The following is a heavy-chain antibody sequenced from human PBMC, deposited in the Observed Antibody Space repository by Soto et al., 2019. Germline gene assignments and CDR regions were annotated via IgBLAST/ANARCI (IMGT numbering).Heavy chain of an antibody. CDR2: VSSTGSS. Sequence: SETLSLTCTVSGGSISNYYWSWIRQSAEKRLEWIGRVSSTGSSYYNPSLKSRVTISVDTSKNQVSLNLTSVTAADTAVYYCARGVPAAGTDWFDPWGQGTLVTVSS. V-gene: IGHV4-4*07. CDR1: GGSISNYY. CDR3: ARGVPAAGTDWFDP. J-gene: IGHJ5*02. D-gene: IGHD6-19*01.